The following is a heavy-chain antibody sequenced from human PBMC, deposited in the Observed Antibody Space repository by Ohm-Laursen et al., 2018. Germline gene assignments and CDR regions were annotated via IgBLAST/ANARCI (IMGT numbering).Heavy chain of an antibody. D-gene: IGHD6-13*01. CDR3: AKDVAAAVPYYYYGMDV. CDR1: GFTFSTYA. J-gene: IGHJ6*02. Sequence: SLRLSCAASGFTFSTYAMTWVRQAPGKGLEWVSAIYGNGGGTYYADSVKGRFTISRDNSKNTLYLQMNSLRAEDTAVYYCAKDVAAAVPYYYYGMDVWGQGTTVTVSS. V-gene: IGHV3-23*01. CDR2: IYGNGGGT.